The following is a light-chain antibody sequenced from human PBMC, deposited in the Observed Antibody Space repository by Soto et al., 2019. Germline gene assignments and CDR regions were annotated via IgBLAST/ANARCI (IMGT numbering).Light chain of an antibody. Sequence: QSFLTQPPSASGTPGQRVTISCSGSSSDIGRNTVNWYQQLPETAPKLLIYRNNQRPSGVPDRFSGSKSGTSASLAISGLQSEDEADYYCAVWDDSLNGYVFGTGTKVTVL. V-gene: IGLV1-44*01. CDR2: RNN. CDR3: AVWDDSLNGYV. CDR1: SSDIGRNT. J-gene: IGLJ1*01.